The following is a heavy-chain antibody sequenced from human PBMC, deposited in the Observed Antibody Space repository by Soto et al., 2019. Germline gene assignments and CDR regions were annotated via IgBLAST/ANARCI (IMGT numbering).Heavy chain of an antibody. CDR3: ARRGPGTYFDY. V-gene: IGHV3-30*03. CDR2: ILYDGSKK. CDR1: GFTFSIYG. D-gene: IGHD6-13*01. Sequence: GGSLRLSCAASGFTFSIYGMHWVRQAPGKGLEWVAVILYDGSKKYYADSVKGRFTISRDNSKNTLYLQMNSLRAEDTAVYYCARRGPGTYFDYWGQGTLVTAPQ. J-gene: IGHJ4*02.